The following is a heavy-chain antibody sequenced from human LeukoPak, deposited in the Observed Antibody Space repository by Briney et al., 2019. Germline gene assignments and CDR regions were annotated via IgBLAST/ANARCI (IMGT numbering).Heavy chain of an antibody. CDR3: ARDPGRGGSYFDY. CDR1: GFTFSTYW. D-gene: IGHD1-26*01. CDR2: ISETGNDK. V-gene: IGHV3-7*01. J-gene: IGHJ4*01. Sequence: PGGSLRLSCAASGFTFSTYWMTWVRQAPGKGLEWVAGISETGNDKYYVDSVKGRFTISRDNARNSLYLQMNRLRAEDTAIYYCARDPGRGGSYFDYWGQETWSPSP.